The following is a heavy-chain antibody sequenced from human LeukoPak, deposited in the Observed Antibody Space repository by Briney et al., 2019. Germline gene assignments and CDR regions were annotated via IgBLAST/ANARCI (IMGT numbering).Heavy chain of an antibody. J-gene: IGHJ6*03. V-gene: IGHV3-30*03. Sequence: GRSLRLSCAASGFTFSTYGMHWVRQAPGKGLEWVAVISYAGSNKYYADSVKGRFTLSRDNSKNTLYLQMNNLRAEDTAVYYCARGQRAHVEWSSYMDVWGKGTTVTVSS. CDR2: ISYAGSNK. CDR1: GFTFSTYG. CDR3: ARGQRAHVEWSSYMDV. D-gene: IGHD3-3*01.